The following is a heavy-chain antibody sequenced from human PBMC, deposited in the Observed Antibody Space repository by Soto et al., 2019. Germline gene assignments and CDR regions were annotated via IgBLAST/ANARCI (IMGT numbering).Heavy chain of an antibody. CDR2: ISGSGTGT. V-gene: IGHV3-23*04. CDR3: AKERTGSNHYYGMDV. Sequence: EVQLVESGGGSVQPGGSLRLSCEGSGFTFSSYALSWVRLRPGRGLEWVAWISGSGTGTNSADSVKGRFTITRDNSKTTVYLQMNSLTVEDTAVYYCAKERTGSNHYYGMDVWGQGTTVTVSS. D-gene: IGHD1-26*01. CDR1: GFTFSSYA. J-gene: IGHJ6*02.